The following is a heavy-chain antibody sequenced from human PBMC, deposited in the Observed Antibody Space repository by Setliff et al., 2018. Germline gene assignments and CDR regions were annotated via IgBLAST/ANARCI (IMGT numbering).Heavy chain of an antibody. Sequence: GGSLRLSCAASGFSFNDYGMRWVRQAPGKGLEWVSGFTWNGARTGYADSVKGRFTISRDNAKNSLYLQVNRLRAEDTALYYCARVRGSGWPFDYWGQGTLVTVSS. CDR1: GFSFNDYG. V-gene: IGHV3-20*04. J-gene: IGHJ4*02. D-gene: IGHD6-19*01. CDR2: FTWNGART. CDR3: ARVRGSGWPFDY.